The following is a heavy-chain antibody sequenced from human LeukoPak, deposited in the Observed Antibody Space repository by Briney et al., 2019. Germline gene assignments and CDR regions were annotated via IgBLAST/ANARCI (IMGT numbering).Heavy chain of an antibody. J-gene: IGHJ4*02. D-gene: IGHD6-13*01. Sequence: GGSLRLSCAASGFTFSDYYMSWIRQAPGKGLEWVSYISSSDSTIFYADSVKGRFTMSRDNAKNSLYLQMNSLRAEDTAVYYCAKEAAGSFDYWGQGTLVTVSS. V-gene: IGHV3-11*01. CDR3: AKEAAGSFDY. CDR1: GFTFSDYY. CDR2: ISSSDSTI.